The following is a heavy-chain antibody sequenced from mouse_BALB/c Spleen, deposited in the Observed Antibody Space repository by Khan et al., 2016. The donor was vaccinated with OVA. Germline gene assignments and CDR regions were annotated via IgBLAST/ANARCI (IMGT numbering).Heavy chain of an antibody. CDR3: VRGGSTTGYFDY. V-gene: IGHV1-87*01. Sequence: VQLQESGTELARPGASVTLSCKASGYTFTSYWMQWVKQRPGQGLEWIGAIYPGDGNTRYTQKFKGKATLTADKSSSTAYMQLSSLASEDSAVYFCVRGGSTTGYFDYWGQGTTLTVSS. D-gene: IGHD1-1*01. J-gene: IGHJ2*01. CDR1: GYTFTSYW. CDR2: IYPGDGNT.